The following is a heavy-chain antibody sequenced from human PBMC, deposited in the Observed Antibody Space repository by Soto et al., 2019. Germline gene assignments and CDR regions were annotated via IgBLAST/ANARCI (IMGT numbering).Heavy chain of an antibody. V-gene: IGHV3-23*01. Sequence: GGSLRLSCVASGFTFENYAMSWVRQAPGKGLEWVSAISGSGGTTYYSDSVKGRFTISRDNSKNTVYLQMNDLRVEDAAEYFCATDSSPIPGVTAGEYYAMDLWGQGTTVTVSS. CDR3: ATDSSPIPGVTAGEYYAMDL. J-gene: IGHJ6*02. CDR2: ISGSGGTT. CDR1: GFTFENYA. D-gene: IGHD3-16*01.